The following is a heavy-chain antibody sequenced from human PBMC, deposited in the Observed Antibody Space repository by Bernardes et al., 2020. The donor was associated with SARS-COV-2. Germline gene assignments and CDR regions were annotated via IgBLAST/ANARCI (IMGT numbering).Heavy chain of an antibody. CDR2: IYYTGST. Sequence: SETLSLTCTVSGGSLSGDYWTWVRQPPGKGLEWIGYIYYTGSTKYNPSLNSRATISLDTSKNQFSLRLTSVTTADTAMYYCARDLGYCTATICSNCWFDPWGQGTLVTVSS. CDR1: GGSLSGDY. D-gene: IGHD2-8*02. CDR3: ARDLGYCTATICSNCWFDP. V-gene: IGHV4-59*01. J-gene: IGHJ5*02.